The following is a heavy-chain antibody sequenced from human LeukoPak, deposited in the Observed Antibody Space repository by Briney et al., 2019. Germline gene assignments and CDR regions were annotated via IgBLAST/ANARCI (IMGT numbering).Heavy chain of an antibody. V-gene: IGHV3-13*01. D-gene: IGHD4-17*01. J-gene: IGHJ4*02. CDR2: IGTTGDT. Sequence: PGGSLRLSCAASGFTFSSYDMYWVRQASGKGLEWVSAIGTTGDTYYTGSVKGRFTISRENVKNSLYLQMNSLRAGDTAVYYCARDHGDYSLDYWGQGTLVTVSS. CDR1: GFTFSSYD. CDR3: ARDHGDYSLDY.